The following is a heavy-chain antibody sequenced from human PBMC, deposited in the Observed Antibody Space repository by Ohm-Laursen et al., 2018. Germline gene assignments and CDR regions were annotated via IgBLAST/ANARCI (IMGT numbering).Heavy chain of an antibody. D-gene: IGHD3-3*01. V-gene: IGHV4-39*01. Sequence: SETLSLTCSVSGGSISSSSYCWGWIRQPPGKGLEWIGNIYYSGSTYYNPSLRSRVSLSIHTSQNQFSLKLSSVTATDTAVHYCARAFWNGYNDAFDVWGQGTMVTVSS. J-gene: IGHJ3*01. CDR1: GGSISSSSYC. CDR3: ARAFWNGYNDAFDV. CDR2: IYYSGST.